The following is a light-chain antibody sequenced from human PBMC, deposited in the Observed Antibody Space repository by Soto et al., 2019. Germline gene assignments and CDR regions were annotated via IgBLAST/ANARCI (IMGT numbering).Light chain of an antibody. CDR2: AAS. Sequence: DIQMTQSPSSLSASVGDRVTITCRASQNISNYLNWYQQKPGKAPKVRIYAASSLQSGVPSRFSGSGSGTDFTLTISSLQPEDFASYFCQHSFNTPLTFGGGTKVDIK. J-gene: IGKJ4*01. CDR1: QNISNY. CDR3: QHSFNTPLT. V-gene: IGKV1-39*01.